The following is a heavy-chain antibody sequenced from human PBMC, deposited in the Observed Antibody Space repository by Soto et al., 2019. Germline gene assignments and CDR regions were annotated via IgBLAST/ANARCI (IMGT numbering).Heavy chain of an antibody. D-gene: IGHD6-19*01. CDR3: AKSGSSGWYGWFDP. Sequence: GPTLVNPTQTLTLTCIFSGFSLRTSVVGVGWIRQPPGKALEWLGFIYWNDDKRYSPSLKSRLTITKDTSKNQVVLTMTNMDPVDTATYYCAKSGSSGWYGWFDPWGQGTLVTVSS. V-gene: IGHV2-5*01. J-gene: IGHJ5*02. CDR2: IYWNDDK. CDR1: GFSLRTSVVG.